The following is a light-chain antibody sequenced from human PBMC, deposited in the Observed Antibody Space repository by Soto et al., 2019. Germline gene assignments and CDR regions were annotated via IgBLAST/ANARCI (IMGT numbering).Light chain of an antibody. CDR1: TGAVTSDYY. Sequence: QTVVTQEPSLTVSPGGTVTLTCGLATGAVTSDYYPNWFQRKPGQALRTLIYRTNNKHSWTPARFSGSLLGGKAALTLSGVQPEDEADYYCVLLCSGEWVFGGGTKLTVL. V-gene: IGLV7-43*01. CDR3: VLLCSGEWV. CDR2: RTN. J-gene: IGLJ3*02.